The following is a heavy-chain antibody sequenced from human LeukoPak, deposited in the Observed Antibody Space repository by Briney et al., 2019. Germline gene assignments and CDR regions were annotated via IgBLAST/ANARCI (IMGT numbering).Heavy chain of an antibody. Sequence: AVTVSCKASRYTFTTYGINWMGPAPAKGLEGMGWISAYNGNTKYAQQRQGRVTMITETSTSTGYIELRRVRYDDTAVYYCATHVEAARPGWFDTWGQGTLVSVSS. V-gene: IGHV1-18*01. CDR1: RYTFTTYG. CDR2: ISAYNGNT. CDR3: ATHVEAARPGWFDT. J-gene: IGHJ5*02. D-gene: IGHD6-6*01.